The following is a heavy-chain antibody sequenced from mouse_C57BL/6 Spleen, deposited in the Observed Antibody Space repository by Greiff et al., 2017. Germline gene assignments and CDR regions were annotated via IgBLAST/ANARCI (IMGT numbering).Heavy chain of an antibody. CDR2: IDPETGGT. V-gene: IGHV1-15*01. J-gene: IGHJ3*01. Sequence: VQLQQSGAELVRPGASVTLSCKASGYTFTDYEMHWVKQTPVHGLEWIGAIDPETGGTAYNQKFKGKAILTADKSSSTAYMELRSLTSEDSAVYYCTRRGYPAGFAYWGQGTLVTVSA. D-gene: IGHD5-1-1*01. CDR3: TRRGYPAGFAY. CDR1: GYTFTDYE.